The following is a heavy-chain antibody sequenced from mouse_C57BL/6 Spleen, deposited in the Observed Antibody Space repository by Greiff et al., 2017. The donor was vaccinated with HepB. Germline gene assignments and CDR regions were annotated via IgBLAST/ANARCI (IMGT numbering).Heavy chain of an antibody. CDR3: ARRGANFPFFDY. V-gene: IGHV1-82*01. CDR1: GYAFSSSW. Sequence: QVHVKQSGPELVKPGASVKISCKASGYAFSSSWMNWVKQRPGKGLEWIGRIYPGDGDTNYNGKFKGKATLTADKSSSTAYMQRSSLTSEDSAVYFCARRGANFPFFDYWGQGTTLTVSS. D-gene: IGHD3-1*01. CDR2: IYPGDGDT. J-gene: IGHJ2*01.